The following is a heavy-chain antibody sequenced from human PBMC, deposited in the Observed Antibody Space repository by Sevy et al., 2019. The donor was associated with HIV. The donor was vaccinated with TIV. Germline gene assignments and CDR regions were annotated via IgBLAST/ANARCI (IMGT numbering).Heavy chain of an antibody. CDR1: GDTFTNNY. CDR3: VRADPAQHFDS. J-gene: IGHJ4*02. Sequence: ASVKVSCKASGDTFTNNYMHWVRQAPGQGLGWMGIIDPSAGNASYAQRFQGRATMTRDTSTSTLYMDLNSLRSEDTAVYYCVRADPAQHFDSWGQGTLVTVSS. V-gene: IGHV1-46*01. CDR2: IDPSAGNA.